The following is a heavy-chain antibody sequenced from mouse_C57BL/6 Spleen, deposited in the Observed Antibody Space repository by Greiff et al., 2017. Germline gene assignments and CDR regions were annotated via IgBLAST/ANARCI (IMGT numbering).Heavy chain of an antibody. Sequence: VQLQQPGAELVKPGASVKVSCKASGYTFTSYWMHWVKQRPGQGLEWIGRIHPSDSDTNYNQKFKGKATLTVDKSSSTAYMQLSSLTSEDSAVYYCAFYYGSSYGYFDYWGQGTTLTVSS. CDR1: GYTFTSYW. J-gene: IGHJ2*01. CDR2: IHPSDSDT. D-gene: IGHD1-1*01. CDR3: AFYYGSSYGYFDY. V-gene: IGHV1-74*01.